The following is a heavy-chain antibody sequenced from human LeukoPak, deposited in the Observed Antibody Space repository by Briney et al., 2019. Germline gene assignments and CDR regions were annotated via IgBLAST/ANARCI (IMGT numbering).Heavy chain of an antibody. CDR3: AKQDY. CDR1: GFTFSSYW. V-gene: IGHV3-7*01. D-gene: IGHD1/OR15-1a*01. J-gene: IGHJ4*02. Sequence: GGSLRLSCAASGFTFSSYWISWVRQAPGKGLEWVANIKQDGSEKYYVDSVKGRFTISRDNSKNTLYLQMNSLRAEDTAVYYCAKQDYWGQGTLVTVSS. CDR2: IKQDGSEK.